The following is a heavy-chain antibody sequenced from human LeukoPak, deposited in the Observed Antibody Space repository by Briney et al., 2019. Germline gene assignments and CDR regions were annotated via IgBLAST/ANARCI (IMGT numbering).Heavy chain of an antibody. Sequence: PGGSLRLSCAASGFTFSSYAMHWVRQAPGKGLEWVAVISYDGSNKYYADSVKGRFTISRDNAKNSLYLQMNSLRAEDTAVYYCARDKGLPPRYYDFWSGYYPYYYYGMDVWGQGTTVTVSS. CDR1: GFTFSSYA. J-gene: IGHJ6*02. CDR3: ARDKGLPPRYYDFWSGYYPYYYYGMDV. CDR2: ISYDGSNK. D-gene: IGHD3-3*01. V-gene: IGHV3-30-3*01.